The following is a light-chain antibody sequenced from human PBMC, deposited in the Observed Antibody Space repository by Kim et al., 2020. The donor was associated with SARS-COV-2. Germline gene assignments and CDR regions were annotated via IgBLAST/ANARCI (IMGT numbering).Light chain of an antibody. Sequence: GQSVTISCTGTSSYVGSYNRVSWYQQPPGTAPKFIMYEVSNRPSGVPDRFSGSRSGNTASLTISGLQAEDEADYYCCSYAGNFSWVFGGGTQLTVL. V-gene: IGLV2-18*02. CDR3: CSYAGNFSWV. J-gene: IGLJ3*02. CDR2: EVS. CDR1: SSYVGSYNR.